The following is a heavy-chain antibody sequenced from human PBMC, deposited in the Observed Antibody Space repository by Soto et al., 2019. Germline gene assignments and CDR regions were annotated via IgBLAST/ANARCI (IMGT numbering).Heavy chain of an antibody. CDR1: GFTFSSYW. D-gene: IGHD6-19*01. CDR3: ARDRRGSVYSSGWSHWFDP. J-gene: IGHJ5*02. Sequence: EVQLVESGGGLVQPGGSLRLSCAASGFTFSSYWMSWVRQAPGKGLEWVANIKQDGSEKYYVDSVKGRFTISRDNAKNSLYLQMNSLRAEDTAVYYCARDRRGSVYSSGWSHWFDPWGQGTLVTVSS. V-gene: IGHV3-7*03. CDR2: IKQDGSEK.